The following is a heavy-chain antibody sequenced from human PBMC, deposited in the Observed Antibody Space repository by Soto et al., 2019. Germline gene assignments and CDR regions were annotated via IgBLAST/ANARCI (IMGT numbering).Heavy chain of an antibody. CDR2: INHSGST. V-gene: IGHV4-34*01. CDR3: ARGIRAGIAAAGRSFATKTYNWFDP. D-gene: IGHD6-13*01. Sequence: SETLSLTCAVYGGSFSGYYWSWIRQPPGKGLEWIGEINHSGSTNYNPSLKSRVTISVDTSKNQFSLKLSSVTAADTAVYYCARGIRAGIAAAGRSFATKTYNWFDPWGQGILVTVSS. J-gene: IGHJ5*02. CDR1: GGSFSGYY.